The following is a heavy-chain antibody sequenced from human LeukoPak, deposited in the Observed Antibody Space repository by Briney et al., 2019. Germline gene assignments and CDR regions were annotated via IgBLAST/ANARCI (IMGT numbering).Heavy chain of an antibody. CDR1: GGSINNYY. CDR3: ARTYYYGSGRYFDY. CDR2: IYHSGST. D-gene: IGHD3-10*01. Sequence: SETLSLTCTVSGGSINNYYWSWIRQPQGKGLEWIGYIYHSGSTTYNPSLKSRVTISVDTSKNQFSLKLSSVTAADTAIYYCARTYYYGSGRYFDYWGQGTLVTVSS. V-gene: IGHV4-59*01. J-gene: IGHJ4*02.